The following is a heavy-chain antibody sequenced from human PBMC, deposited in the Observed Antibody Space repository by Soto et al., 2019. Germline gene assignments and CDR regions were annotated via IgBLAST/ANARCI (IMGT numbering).Heavy chain of an antibody. CDR2: ISGYNGNT. V-gene: IGHV1-18*01. D-gene: IGHD3-22*01. CDR3: ARDPRTYYYDTTGSPIDF. CDR1: GYTFSNYG. J-gene: IGHJ4*02. Sequence: GASVKVSCKASGYTFSNYGITWVRQAPGQGLEWMGWISGYNGNTNYAQKFQDRITMTTDIPTGTAYMELRSLRSDDTAVYYCARDPRTYYYDTTGSPIDFWGQGTLVTVSS.